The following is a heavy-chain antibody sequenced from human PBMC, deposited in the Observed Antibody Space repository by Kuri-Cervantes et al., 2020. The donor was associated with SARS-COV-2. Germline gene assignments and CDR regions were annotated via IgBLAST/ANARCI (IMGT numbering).Heavy chain of an antibody. J-gene: IGHJ6*03. CDR3: AREAAKATGDYYYYMDV. V-gene: IGHV1-2*02. CDR2: INPNSGGT. CDR1: GYTFTGYY. D-gene: IGHD6-13*01. Sequence: ASVKVSCKASGYTFTGYYMHWVRQAPGQGLEWMGWINPNSGGTNYAQKFQGRVTMTRDTSISTAYMELSRLRSDDTAVYYCAREAAKATGDYYYYMDVWGKGTTVTVSS.